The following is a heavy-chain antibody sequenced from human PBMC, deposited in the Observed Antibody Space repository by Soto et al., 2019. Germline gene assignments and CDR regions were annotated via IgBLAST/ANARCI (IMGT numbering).Heavy chain of an antibody. J-gene: IGHJ6*03. Sequence: SETLSLTCTVSGGSISSYYWSWIRQPPGKGLEWIGYIYYSGSTNYNPSLKSRVTISVDTSKNQFSLKLSSVTAADTAVYYCARGPSSSGWTRYYYYYYMDVWGKGTTVTVSS. V-gene: IGHV4-59*08. CDR1: GGSISSYY. CDR2: IYYSGST. CDR3: ARGPSSSGWTRYYYYYYMDV. D-gene: IGHD6-19*01.